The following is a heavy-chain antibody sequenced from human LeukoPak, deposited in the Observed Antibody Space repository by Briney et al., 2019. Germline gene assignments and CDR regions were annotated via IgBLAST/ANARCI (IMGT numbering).Heavy chain of an antibody. CDR3: ASYDVVVAADTFDY. CDR2: IYYSGST. J-gene: IGHJ4*02. Sequence: SETLSLTCTVSGGSISSSSYYWGCIRQPPGKGLECIGSIYYSGSTYYNPSLKSRVTISVDTSKHQFSLKLSSVTAADTAVYYCASYDVVVAADTFDYWGQGTLVTVSS. CDR1: GGSISSSSYY. V-gene: IGHV4-39*01. D-gene: IGHD2-15*01.